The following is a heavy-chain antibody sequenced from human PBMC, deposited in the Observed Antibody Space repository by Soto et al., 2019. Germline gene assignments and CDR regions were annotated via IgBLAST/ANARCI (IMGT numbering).Heavy chain of an antibody. V-gene: IGHV3-7*01. D-gene: IGHD4-17*01. CDR1: GFTFSTYW. CDR3: ARDWVSYGDYARLAFDY. J-gene: IGHJ4*02. CDR2: IKEDGSEK. Sequence: PGRSLRLSCAASGFTFSTYWMSWVRQAPGKGLEWVADIKEDGSEKYYVDSVKGRFTISRDNNKNSLYLQMNSLRAEDTAVYYCARDWVSYGDYARLAFDYWGEGTLVTVSS.